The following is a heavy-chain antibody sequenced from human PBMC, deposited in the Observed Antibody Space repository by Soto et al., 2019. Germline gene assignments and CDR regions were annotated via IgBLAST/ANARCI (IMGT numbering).Heavy chain of an antibody. Sequence: KVSCKASGGTVSIYAISWVRQAPGQGLEWMGGIIPIFGTANYAQKFQGRVTITADESTSTAYMELSSLRSEDTAVYYCARTPFYYYDSSGYYSFHWFDPWGQGTLVTVSS. CDR3: ARTPFYYYDSSGYYSFHWFDP. J-gene: IGHJ5*02. CDR1: GGTVSIYA. D-gene: IGHD3-22*01. CDR2: IIPIFGTA. V-gene: IGHV1-69*01.